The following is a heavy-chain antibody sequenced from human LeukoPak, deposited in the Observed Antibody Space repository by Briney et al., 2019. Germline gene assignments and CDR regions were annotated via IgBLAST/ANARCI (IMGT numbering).Heavy chain of an antibody. J-gene: IGHJ4*02. CDR2: ISYDGSNK. CDR1: GFTFSSYG. CDR3: AKDRYSGSYFYYFDY. D-gene: IGHD1-26*01. V-gene: IGHV3-30*18. Sequence: GGSLRLSCAASGFTFSSYGMHWVRQAPGKGLEGGAVISYDGSNKYYADSVKGRFTISRDNSKNTLYLQMNSLRAEDTAVYYCAKDRYSGSYFYYFDYWGQGTLVTVSS.